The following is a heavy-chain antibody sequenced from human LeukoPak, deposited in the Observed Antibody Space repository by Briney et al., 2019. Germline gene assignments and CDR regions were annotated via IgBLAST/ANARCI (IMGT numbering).Heavy chain of an antibody. V-gene: IGHV4-30-4*01. J-gene: IGHJ5*02. CDR2: IYYSGST. CDR1: GGSISSGDYY. D-gene: IGHD6-6*01. Sequence: PSQTLSLTCTVSGGSISSGDYYWSWIRQPPGKGLEWIGYIYYSGSTNYNPSLKSRVTISVDTSKNQFSLKLGSVTAADTAVYYCARTQSHSSSPNNWFDPWGQGTLVTVSS. CDR3: ARTQSHSSSPNNWFDP.